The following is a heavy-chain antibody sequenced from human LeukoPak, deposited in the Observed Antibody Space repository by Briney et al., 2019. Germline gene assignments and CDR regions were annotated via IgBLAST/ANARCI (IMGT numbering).Heavy chain of an antibody. CDR1: GYSFTNYW. Sequence: GESLKISCKGSGYSFTNYWIVWVRQMPGKGLECMGIIYPSDSNISYNPSFQCQVTMSADKSVSTAYLQWTSLRASDTAMYYCARLYCSSTSCYHIDYWGQGTLVTVSS. CDR3: ARLYCSSTSCYHIDY. J-gene: IGHJ4*02. V-gene: IGHV5-51*01. D-gene: IGHD2-2*01. CDR2: IYPSDSNI.